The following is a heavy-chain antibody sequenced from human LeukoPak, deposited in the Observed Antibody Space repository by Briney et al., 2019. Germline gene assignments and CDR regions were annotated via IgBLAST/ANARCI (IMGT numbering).Heavy chain of an antibody. Sequence: ASVKVSCKASGGTFSSYAISWVRQAPGQGLEWMGRIIPIFGIANYAQKFQGRVTITADKSTSTAYMELSSLRSEDTAVYYCARGASIAAPTFYYWGQGTLVTVSS. V-gene: IGHV1-69*04. J-gene: IGHJ4*02. D-gene: IGHD6-6*01. CDR1: GGTFSSYA. CDR3: ARGASIAAPTFYY. CDR2: IIPIFGIA.